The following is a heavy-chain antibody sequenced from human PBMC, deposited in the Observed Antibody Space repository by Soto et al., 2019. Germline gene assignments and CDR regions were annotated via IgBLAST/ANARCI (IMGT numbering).Heavy chain of an antibody. CDR2: IGPSGSGT. J-gene: IGHJ4*02. Sequence: EVQLVESGGGLVQPGGSLRLSCAASGFTFSSHWMHWVRQAPGKGLVWVSHIGPSGSGTRDADSVQGRFTISRDNARNTLYLQMNSLRDEDTAVYYCTRDNNWSYDDWGQGILVTVSS. V-gene: IGHV3-74*01. CDR1: GFTFSSHW. CDR3: TRDNNWSYDD. D-gene: IGHD1-1*01.